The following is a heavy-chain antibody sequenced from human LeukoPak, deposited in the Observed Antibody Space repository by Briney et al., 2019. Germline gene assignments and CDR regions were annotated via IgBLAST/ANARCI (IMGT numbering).Heavy chain of an antibody. CDR2: IYYSGST. V-gene: IGHV4-59*01. D-gene: IGHD3-22*01. Sequence: SETLSLTRTVSGGSISSYYWSWIRQPRGKEREGIGYIYYSGSTNYNPSLKSRVTISVDTSKNQFSLKLSSVTAADTAVYYCARVLHRNYYDRPPTYYFDYWGQGTLVTVSS. CDR1: GGSISSYY. CDR3: ARVLHRNYYDRPPTYYFDY. J-gene: IGHJ4*02.